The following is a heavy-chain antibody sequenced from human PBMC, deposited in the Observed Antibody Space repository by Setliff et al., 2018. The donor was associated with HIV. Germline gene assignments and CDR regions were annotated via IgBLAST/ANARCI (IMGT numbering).Heavy chain of an antibody. J-gene: IGHJ3*02. D-gene: IGHD3-22*01. V-gene: IGHV4-59*08. CDR1: GASIRGHY. CDR2: LYYSGNT. CDR3: ARSLVPSGYYYGRHACDI. Sequence: SETLSLTCSVSGASIRGHYWSWIRQSPGKGMEWIGKLYYSGNTNDNPSFKSRVTISVDTSKNQLSRRVNSVTAADTAGYYCARSLVPSGYYYGRHACDIWGKGT.